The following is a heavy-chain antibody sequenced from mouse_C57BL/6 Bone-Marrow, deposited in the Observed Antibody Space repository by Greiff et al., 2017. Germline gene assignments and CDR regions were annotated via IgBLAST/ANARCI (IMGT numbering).Heavy chain of an antibody. J-gene: IGHJ4*01. CDR1: GYTFTSYG. CDR2: ISPRSGNT. D-gene: IGHD2-1*01. Sequence: VKVVESGAELARPGASVKLSCKASGYTFTSYGISWVQQRTGQGLEWIGEISPRSGNTYYNEKFKGKATLTADKSSSTAYMELRSLTSEDSAVYFCAREGNYYSYYAMDYWGQGTSVTVSS. V-gene: IGHV1-81*01. CDR3: AREGNYYSYYAMDY.